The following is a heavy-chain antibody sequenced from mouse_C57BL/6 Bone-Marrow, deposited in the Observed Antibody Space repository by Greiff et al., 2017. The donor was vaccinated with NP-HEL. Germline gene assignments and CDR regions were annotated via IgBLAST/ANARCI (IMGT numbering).Heavy chain of an antibody. Sequence: VQLVESGAELVRPGASVTLSCKASGYTFTDYEMHWVKQTPVHGLEWIGAIDPETGGTAYNQKFKDKATLTADKSSSTAYMQLSSLTSEDSAVYYCARDYSSSFAYWGQGTLVTVSA. CDR3: ARDYSSSFAY. CDR2: IDPETGGT. J-gene: IGHJ3*01. D-gene: IGHD2-5*01. CDR1: GYTFTDYE. V-gene: IGHV1-15*01.